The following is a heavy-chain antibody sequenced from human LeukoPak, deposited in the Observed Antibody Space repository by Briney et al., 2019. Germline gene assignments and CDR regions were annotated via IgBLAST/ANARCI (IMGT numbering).Heavy chain of an antibody. D-gene: IGHD3-16*01. V-gene: IGHV1-18*01. CDR1: GYTFISYD. J-gene: IGHJ3*02. CDR2: ISAYNGNT. CDR3: ARLGGYSSSPHAFDI. Sequence: ASVKVSCTASGYTFISYDINWARQAPGQGLEWMGWISAYNGNTNYAQKLQGRVTMTTDTSTSTAYMELRSLRSDDTAVYYCARLGGYSSSPHAFDIWGQGTMVTVSS.